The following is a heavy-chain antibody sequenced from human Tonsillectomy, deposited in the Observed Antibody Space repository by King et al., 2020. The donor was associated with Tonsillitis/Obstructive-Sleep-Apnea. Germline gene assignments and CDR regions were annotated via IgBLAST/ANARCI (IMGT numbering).Heavy chain of an antibody. V-gene: IGHV1-18*01. CDR2: IRAYDGNT. D-gene: IGHD2-21*01. J-gene: IGHJ6*02. CDR1: GYTFSSYS. CDR3: ARSGDHDRGAMDV. Sequence: VQLVESGAEVKKPGASVKVSCKSSGYTFSSYSISWVRQAPGQGLEWMGWIRAYDGNTNTNYAQKLQGRLTMTTDTFTSTADMELRSLTSDDTAVYYCARSGDHDRGAMDVWGQGTTVTVSS.